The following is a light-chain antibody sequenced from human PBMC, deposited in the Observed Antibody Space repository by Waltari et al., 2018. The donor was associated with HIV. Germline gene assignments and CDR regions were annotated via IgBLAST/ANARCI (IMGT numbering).Light chain of an antibody. CDR2: LGS. CDR1: QSLLHGTGKNY. CDR3: MQALQTPRT. Sequence: DIVMTQSPLSLPVIPGEPASISCRSSQSLLHGTGKNYLDWYLQKPGQSPQLLIYLGSNRASGVPDRFSGSGSGTDFTLKISRVQAEDVGVYYCMQALQTPRTFGQGTKVEIK. V-gene: IGKV2-28*01. J-gene: IGKJ1*01.